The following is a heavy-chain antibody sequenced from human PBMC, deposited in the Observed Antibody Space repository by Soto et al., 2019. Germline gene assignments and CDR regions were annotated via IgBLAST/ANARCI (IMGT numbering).Heavy chain of an antibody. Sequence: ASVKVSCKASGGSFNSYAISWVRQAPGQGLGWMGGIIPMSGRPNYAQRFQGKVTISADKFTSTVFMEVHSLTYEDTAVYYCARRGRESANWFDPWGQGTLVTVSS. CDR2: IIPMSGRP. CDR1: GGSFNSYA. CDR3: ARRGRESANWFDP. V-gene: IGHV1-69*06. J-gene: IGHJ5*02.